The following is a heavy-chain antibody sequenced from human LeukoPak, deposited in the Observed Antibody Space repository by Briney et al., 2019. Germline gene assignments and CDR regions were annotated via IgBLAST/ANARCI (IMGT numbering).Heavy chain of an antibody. Sequence: SETLSLTCTVSGGSISSSSYYGGWIRQPPGKGLEWIASIYYSGSTYYNPSLKSRVTISVDTSKNQFSLKLSSVTATDTAVYYCARHRYGTFDYWGQGTLVTVSS. CDR2: IYYSGST. J-gene: IGHJ4*02. CDR3: ARHRYGTFDY. CDR1: GGSISSSSYY. V-gene: IGHV4-39*01. D-gene: IGHD2-8*01.